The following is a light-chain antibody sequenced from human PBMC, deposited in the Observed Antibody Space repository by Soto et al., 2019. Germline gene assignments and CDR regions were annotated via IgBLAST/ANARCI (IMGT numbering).Light chain of an antibody. CDR3: IQHNSYPPT. J-gene: IGKJ1*01. CDR1: QNIKNY. Sequence: DIQMTQSPSSLSESVGARVTITCRASQNIKNYLNWYQQKPGKAPKLLIYASSSLQSGVPSRFSGSGSGTEFTLTISSLQPEDFATYYCIQHNSYPPTVGKGTKVDIK. CDR2: ASS. V-gene: IGKV1-17*01.